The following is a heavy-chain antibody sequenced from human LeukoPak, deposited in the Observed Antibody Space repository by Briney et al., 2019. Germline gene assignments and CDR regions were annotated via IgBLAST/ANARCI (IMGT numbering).Heavy chain of an antibody. CDR1: GFTFSSYD. D-gene: IGHD2-21*01. Sequence: PGGSLRLSCAASGFTFSSYDMHWVRQPTGRGLEWVAAIGTAGDSYYPGSVRGRFTVSREDAKNSLYLQMNSLTAGDTAVYYCARGYSSRYEYWGQGTLVTVSS. CDR3: ARGYSSRYEY. V-gene: IGHV3-13*01. J-gene: IGHJ4*02. CDR2: IGTAGDS.